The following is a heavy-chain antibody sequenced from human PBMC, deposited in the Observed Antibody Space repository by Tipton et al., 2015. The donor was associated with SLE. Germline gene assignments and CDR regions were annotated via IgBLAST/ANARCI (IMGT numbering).Heavy chain of an antibody. CDR3: ARDVGTLRWFDP. Sequence: TLSLTCAVYGGSFSAYYWSWVRQPPGKGMEWIGHVSKSGSTSYHPSLSSRITMSLDTSTNQFSRNLKSVTAADTAVYFCARDVGTLRWFDPWGQGTQVTVSS. V-gene: IGHV4-34*09. CDR2: VSKSGST. J-gene: IGHJ5*02. CDR1: GGSFSAYY. D-gene: IGHD3-10*01.